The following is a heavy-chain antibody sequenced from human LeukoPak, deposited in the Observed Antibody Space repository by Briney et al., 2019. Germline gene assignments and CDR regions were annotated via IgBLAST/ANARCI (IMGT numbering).Heavy chain of an antibody. J-gene: IGHJ4*02. CDR2: IYHSGST. Sequence: PSETLSLTCTVSGGSFSSYYWSWIRQPPGKGLEWIGSIYHSGSTYYNPSLKSRVTISVDTSKNQFSLKLSSVTAADTAVYYCARLTASYYDFWSGSIPDYWGQGTLVTVSS. D-gene: IGHD3-3*01. CDR3: ARLTASYYDFWSGSIPDY. V-gene: IGHV4-59*08. CDR1: GGSFSSYY.